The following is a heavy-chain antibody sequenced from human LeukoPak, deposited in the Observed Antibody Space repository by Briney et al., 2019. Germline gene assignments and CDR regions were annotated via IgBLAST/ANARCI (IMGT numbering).Heavy chain of an antibody. CDR1: GYPFTDYY. J-gene: IGHJ4*02. Sequence: GASVKVFCKASGYPFTDYYMHWVRQAPGQGLEWMGWINPNSGGTNYAQKFQDRVTMTRDTSITTVYMELSRLGSDDTAVYYCARWRAFYQDSSTYYGDYWGQGTLLTVSS. V-gene: IGHV1-2*02. CDR2: INPNSGGT. CDR3: ARWRAFYQDSSTYYGDY. D-gene: IGHD3-10*01.